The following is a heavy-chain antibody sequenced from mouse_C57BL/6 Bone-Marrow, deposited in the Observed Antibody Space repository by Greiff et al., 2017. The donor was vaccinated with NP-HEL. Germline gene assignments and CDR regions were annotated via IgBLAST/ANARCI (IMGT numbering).Heavy chain of an antibody. Sequence: QQSGAELVRPGTSVKVSCKASGYAFTNYLIEWVKQRPGQGLEWIGVINPGSGGTNYNEKFKGKATLTADKSSSTAYMQLSSLTSEDSAVYFCARQIYYDYDGLDYWGQGTTLTVSS. J-gene: IGHJ2*01. CDR1: GYAFTNYL. CDR3: ARQIYYDYDGLDY. CDR2: INPGSGGT. V-gene: IGHV1-54*01. D-gene: IGHD2-4*01.